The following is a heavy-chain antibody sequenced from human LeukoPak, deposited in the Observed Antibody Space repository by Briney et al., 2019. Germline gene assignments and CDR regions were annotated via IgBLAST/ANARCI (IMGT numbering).Heavy chain of an antibody. CDR1: GSSFTIYW. CDR2: IYPGDSDT. CDR3: ARADSGSYSFFDY. V-gene: IGHV5-51*01. J-gene: IGHJ4*02. D-gene: IGHD3-10*01. Sequence: GESLKISCKGSGSSFTIYWIGWVRQMPGKGLEWMGIIYPGDSDTRYSPSFQGQVTISADKSISTAYLQWSSLKASDTALYYCARADSGSYSFFDYWGQGTLVTVSS.